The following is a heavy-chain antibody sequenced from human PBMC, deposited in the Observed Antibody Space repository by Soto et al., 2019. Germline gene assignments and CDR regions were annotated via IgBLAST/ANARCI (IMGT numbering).Heavy chain of an antibody. CDR3: LKDAPNGSIDD. CDR2: VSPTGDTV. V-gene: IGHV3-9*01. Sequence: VQVVASGGCLVQPGRSLRLSCAVSGFRFEQYVMHWVRQGPGEGLECVSTVSPTGDTVAYADSVEGRFTVSRDNAKNSLYLQMNSLKGDDTAFYYCLKDAPNGSIDDWGQGTLVTVSS. D-gene: IGHD3-10*01. J-gene: IGHJ4*02. CDR1: GFRFEQYV.